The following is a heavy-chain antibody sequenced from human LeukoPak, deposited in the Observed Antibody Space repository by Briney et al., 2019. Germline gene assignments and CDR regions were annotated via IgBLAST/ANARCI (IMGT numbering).Heavy chain of an antibody. V-gene: IGHV1-46*01. CDR2: INPSGGST. D-gene: IGHD3-22*01. CDR3: ARGYGYYDSSGYPFDP. CDR1: GYTFTSYY. Sequence: ASVKVSCKASGYTFTSYYMHWVRQAPGQGLEWMGIINPSGGSTSYARKFQGRVTMTRDTSTSTVYMELSSLRSEDTAVYYCARGYGYYDSSGYPFDPWGQGTLVTVSS. J-gene: IGHJ5*02.